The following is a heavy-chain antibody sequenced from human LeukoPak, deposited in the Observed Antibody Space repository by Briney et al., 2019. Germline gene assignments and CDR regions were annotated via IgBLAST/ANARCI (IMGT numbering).Heavy chain of an antibody. CDR1: GGSVSSGSYY. J-gene: IGHJ4*02. D-gene: IGHD1-26*01. V-gene: IGHV4-61*02. CDR3: ASQVGYFDY. CDR2: ISTSGST. Sequence: SETLSLACTVSGGSVSSGSYYWSWIRQPAGKGLEWIGRISTSGSTNYNPSLKSRVTISRDTSKNQFSLKLSSVTAADTAVYYCASQVGYFDYWGQGTLVTVSS.